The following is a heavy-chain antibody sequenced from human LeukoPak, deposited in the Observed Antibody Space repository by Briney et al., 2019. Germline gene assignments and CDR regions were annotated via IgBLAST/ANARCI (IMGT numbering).Heavy chain of an antibody. D-gene: IGHD1-26*01. CDR2: INPGGAPP. CDR1: GYTFTSYY. Sequence: GASVKVSCKASGYTFTSYYIHWVRQAPGQGLEWLGVINPGGAPPTYAQRFLGRVTMPSDTSTSTLYMELSSLRSDDTAVYYCARDHVPPYVGIDYWGLGTLVTVSS. CDR3: ARDHVPPYVGIDY. J-gene: IGHJ4*02. V-gene: IGHV1-46*01.